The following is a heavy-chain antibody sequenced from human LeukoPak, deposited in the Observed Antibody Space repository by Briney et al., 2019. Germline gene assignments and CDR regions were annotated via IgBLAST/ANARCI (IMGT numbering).Heavy chain of an antibody. D-gene: IGHD3-10*01. Sequence: PGGSLRLSCAASGFTFSSYWMHWVRQAPGKGLVWVSRIKGDGSITSYADSVKGRFTISRDNARNTLYLQMNSLRAEDTAVYYCAGGRGNSATFDPWGQGTLVTVSS. CDR2: IKGDGSIT. CDR1: GFTFSSYW. CDR3: AGGRGNSATFDP. J-gene: IGHJ5*02. V-gene: IGHV3-74*01.